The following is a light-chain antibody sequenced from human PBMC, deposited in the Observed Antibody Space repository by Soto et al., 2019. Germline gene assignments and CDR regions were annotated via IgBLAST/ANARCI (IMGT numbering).Light chain of an antibody. CDR2: GAS. CDR1: QSVSSN. CDR3: QQYNNSPRT. V-gene: IGKV3-15*01. J-gene: IGKJ1*01. Sequence: EIVLTQSPGTLSLSPGERATLSCRASQSVSSNLAWYQQKTGQPPRTLIYGASTRDTGIPARFSGSGSGTEFTLTISRLQSEDFAVYYCQQYNNSPRTFGQGTKVDIK.